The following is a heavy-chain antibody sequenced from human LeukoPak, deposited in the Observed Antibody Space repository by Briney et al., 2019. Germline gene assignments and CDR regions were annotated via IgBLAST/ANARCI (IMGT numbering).Heavy chain of an antibody. Sequence: GGSLRLSCAASGFTFSSYEMNWVRQAPGKGLEWVSYISSSGSTIHYADSVKGRFTISRDDAKNSLYLQMNSLGAEDTAVYYCARDLGYCTSTSCYSLYGMDVWGRGTTVTVSS. CDR3: ARDLGYCTSTSCYSLYGMDV. J-gene: IGHJ6*04. V-gene: IGHV3-48*03. CDR1: GFTFSSYE. CDR2: ISSSGSTI. D-gene: IGHD2-2*02.